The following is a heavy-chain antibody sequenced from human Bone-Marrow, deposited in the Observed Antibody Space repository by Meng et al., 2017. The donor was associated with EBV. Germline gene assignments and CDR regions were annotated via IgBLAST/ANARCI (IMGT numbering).Heavy chain of an antibody. CDR1: GGTFTSDA. V-gene: IGHV1-69*01. D-gene: IGHD3-10*01. CDR2: LIPMSGAP. J-gene: IGHJ4*02. CDR3: ASESGRGYTPDY. Sequence: QVRVVLSGAEVNKPGSSGTVSCKTSGGTFTSDAISWVRQAPGQGLEWMGWLIPMSGAPNYAQKFQGRITITADESTSTHYMDLSSLRSEDTAVYYCASESGRGYTPDYWGQGTLVTVSS.